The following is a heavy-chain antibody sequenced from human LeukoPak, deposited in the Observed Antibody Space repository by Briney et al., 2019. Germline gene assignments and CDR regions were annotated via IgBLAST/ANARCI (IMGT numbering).Heavy chain of an antibody. CDR2: ILYDGTMK. D-gene: IGHD3-22*01. V-gene: IGHV3-30*03. Sequence: GGSLRLSCAASGFIFSNYDMNWVRQAPGKGLEWVAVILYDGTMKYYGDSVKGRFTISRDNSNNMLYLQMNSLRPEDTAVYFCARDIRGPTGFDSSGRDTLDYWGQGTLVAVSS. CDR3: ARDIRGPTGFDSSGRDTLDY. CDR1: GFIFSNYD. J-gene: IGHJ4*02.